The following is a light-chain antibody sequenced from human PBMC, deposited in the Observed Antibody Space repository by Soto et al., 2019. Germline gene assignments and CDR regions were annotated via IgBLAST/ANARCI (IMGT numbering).Light chain of an antibody. CDR3: QHYNSYSEA. Sequence: FQMTQSPSSLSASVGDRVTITGRARQGITNDLAWYQQKPGKAPKLLIYDAASVESGVPSRFSGSGSGTEFTLTISSLQPDDFATYYCQHYNSYSEAFGQGTKVDI. J-gene: IGKJ1*01. CDR2: DAA. V-gene: IGKV1-5*01. CDR1: QGITND.